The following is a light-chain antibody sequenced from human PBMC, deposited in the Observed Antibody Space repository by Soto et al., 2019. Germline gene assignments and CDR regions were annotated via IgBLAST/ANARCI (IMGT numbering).Light chain of an antibody. J-gene: IGKJ1*01. CDR3: QQCGSSPPT. CDR1: QSVSNSY. Sequence: EIVLTQSPGTLFLSPGERATLSCRASQSVSNSYLAWYQQKPGLAPRLLIHGASSRATGIPDRFSGSGSGTDFTLTISRLEPEDFAVYYCQQCGSSPPTFGQGTKVEI. CDR2: GAS. V-gene: IGKV3-20*01.